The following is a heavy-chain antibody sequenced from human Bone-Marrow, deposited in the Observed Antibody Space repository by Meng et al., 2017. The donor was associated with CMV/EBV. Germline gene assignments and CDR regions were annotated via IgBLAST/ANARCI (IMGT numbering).Heavy chain of an antibody. J-gene: IGHJ4*02. CDR3: ARGSSSWPNWDFDY. Sequence: ASVKVSCKASGYTFTGYYMHWVRQAPGQGLEWMGWINPNSGGTNYAQKFQGRVTMTTDTSTSTVYMELRSLRSDDTAVYYCARGSSSWPNWDFDYWGQGTLVTVSS. CDR2: INPNSGGT. CDR1: GYTFTGYY. D-gene: IGHD6-13*01. V-gene: IGHV1-2*02.